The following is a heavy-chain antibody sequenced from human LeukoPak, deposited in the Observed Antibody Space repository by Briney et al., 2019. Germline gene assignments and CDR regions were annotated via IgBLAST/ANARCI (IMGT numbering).Heavy chain of an antibody. CDR1: GGSISSSSYY. V-gene: IGHV4-39*07. J-gene: IGHJ4*02. CDR2: IYYSGST. D-gene: IGHD3-22*01. CDR3: ARVPYYYDSSGSDEYYFDY. Sequence: SETLSLTCTVSGGSISSSSYYWGWIRQPPGKGLEWIGSIYYSGSTYYNPSLKSRVTISVDTSKNQFSLKLSSVTAADTAVYYCARVPYYYDSSGSDEYYFDYWGQGTLVTVSS.